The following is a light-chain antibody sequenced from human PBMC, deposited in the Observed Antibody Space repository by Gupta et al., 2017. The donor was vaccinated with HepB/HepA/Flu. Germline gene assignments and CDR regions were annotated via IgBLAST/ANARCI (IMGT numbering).Light chain of an antibody. CDR2: AAS. CDR3: QQSYHTRS. Sequence: DIQMTQSPSSLSASVGDRVTIPGRASQIISNYLNWYQQKPGQAPKVLIYAASNLQRGVPSSFSGSGSGTDFTLTINSLQPEDVGTYYCQQSYHTRSFGQGTKVEI. J-gene: IGKJ1*01. CDR1: QIISNY. V-gene: IGKV1-39*01.